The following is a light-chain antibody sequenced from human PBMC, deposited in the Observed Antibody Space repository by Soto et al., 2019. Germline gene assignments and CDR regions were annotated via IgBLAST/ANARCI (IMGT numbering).Light chain of an antibody. J-gene: IGKJ5*01. CDR1: QSGSSN. CDR3: QQYHSWPPIT. V-gene: IGKV3-15*01. CDR2: GAS. Sequence: EIVMTQSPATLSVSAGERSTLSCMASQSGSSNLAWYKQKPGQSPRLLIYGASTRATGIPARFSGGGSGTEFTLTISSLQSEDFAVYYCQQYHSWPPITFGQGTRLEIK.